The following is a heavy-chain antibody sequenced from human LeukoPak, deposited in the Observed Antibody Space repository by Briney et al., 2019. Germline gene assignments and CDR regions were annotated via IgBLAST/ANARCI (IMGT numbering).Heavy chain of an antibody. CDR1: GGSFSGYY. Sequence: SETLSLTCAVYGGSFSGYYWSWIRQPPGKGLEWIGEINHSGSTNYNPSIKSRVTISVDTSKNQFSLKLSSVTAVDTAVYYCARTMSSSHTVYGMDVWGQGTTVTVSS. V-gene: IGHV4-34*01. CDR2: INHSGST. J-gene: IGHJ6*02. D-gene: IGHD2-2*02. CDR3: ARTMSSSHTVYGMDV.